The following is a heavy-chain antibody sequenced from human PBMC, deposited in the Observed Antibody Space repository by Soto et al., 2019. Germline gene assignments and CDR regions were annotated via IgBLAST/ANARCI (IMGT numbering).Heavy chain of an antibody. D-gene: IGHD2-2*01. J-gene: IGHJ6*02. CDR3: ARDREYCISTSCYGDGMDV. V-gene: IGHV4-59*12. CDR1: GGSISSYY. Sequence: SETLSLTCTVSGGSISSYYWSWIRQPPGKGLEWIGCIYYSGSTYYNPSLKSRVTISVDTSKNQFSLKLSSVTAADTAVYYCARDREYCISTSCYGDGMDVWGQGTTVTVSS. CDR2: IYYSGST.